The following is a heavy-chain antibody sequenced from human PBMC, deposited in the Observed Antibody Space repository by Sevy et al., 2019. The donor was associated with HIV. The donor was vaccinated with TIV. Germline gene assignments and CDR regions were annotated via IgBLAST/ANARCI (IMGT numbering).Heavy chain of an antibody. Sequence: ASVKVSCKVSGYTLTELSMHWVRQAPGKGLEWMGGFDPEDGETIYAQKFQGRVTMTEDTSTDTAYMELSSLRSEDTAVYYCATATGTTRTVDYFDYWGQGTLVTVSS. CDR3: ATATGTTRTVDYFDY. J-gene: IGHJ4*02. V-gene: IGHV1-24*01. CDR2: FDPEDGET. D-gene: IGHD1-1*01. CDR1: GYTLTELS.